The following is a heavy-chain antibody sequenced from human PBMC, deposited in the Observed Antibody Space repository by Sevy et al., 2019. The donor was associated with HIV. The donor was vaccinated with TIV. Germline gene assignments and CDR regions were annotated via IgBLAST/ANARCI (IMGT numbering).Heavy chain of an antibody. Sequence: GGSLRLSCAASGFTFSTYWMSWFRQAPGKGLEWVANINEDGTEKFYVDSVKGRFTMCRDKAKNSQYLQMNSLRAEDVAVYYCARDNATVSRRGLRYYYYGTDVWGQGTTVTVSS. J-gene: IGHJ6*02. CDR3: ARDNATVSRRGLRYYYYGTDV. V-gene: IGHV3-7*01. CDR2: INEDGTEK. D-gene: IGHD2-2*01. CDR1: GFTFSTYW.